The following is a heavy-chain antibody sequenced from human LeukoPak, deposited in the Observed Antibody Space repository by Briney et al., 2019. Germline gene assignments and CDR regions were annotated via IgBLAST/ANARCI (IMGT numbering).Heavy chain of an antibody. CDR1: GGSFSGYY. D-gene: IGHD6-13*01. CDR3: ARGYSSSWYGY. V-gene: IGHV4-34*01. J-gene: IGHJ4*02. CDR2: INHSGST. Sequence: PSETLSLTCAVYGGSFSGYYWSWTRQPPGKGLEWIGEINHSGSTNYNPSLKSRVTISVDTSKNQFSLKLSSVTAADTAVYYCARGYSSSWYGYWGQGTLVTVSS.